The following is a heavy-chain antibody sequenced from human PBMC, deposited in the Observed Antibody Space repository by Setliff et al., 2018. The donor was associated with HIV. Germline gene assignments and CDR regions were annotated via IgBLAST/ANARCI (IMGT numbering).Heavy chain of an antibody. J-gene: IGHJ3*02. CDR1: GCTLTELS. CDR2: FDPEDGET. D-gene: IGHD3-22*01. Sequence: ASVKVSCKASGCTLTELSRHWVRQAPGKGLEWMGGFDPEDGETMHVEKFQGRVTMSEDTSTDTAYMELSSLTSEDTAVYYRATRSYYYDTSGFSSRGAFDIWGQGTMVTVS. V-gene: IGHV1-24*01. CDR3: ATRSYYYDTSGFSSRGAFDI.